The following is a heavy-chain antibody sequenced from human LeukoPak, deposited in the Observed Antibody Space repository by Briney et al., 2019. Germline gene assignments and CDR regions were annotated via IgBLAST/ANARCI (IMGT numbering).Heavy chain of an antibody. J-gene: IGHJ4*02. CDR2: IYYSGST. V-gene: IGHV4-59*12. CDR3: ARDTGPRGTLYYYDSSGDYFDY. Sequence: SETLSLTCTVSGGSISSYYWSWIRQPPGKGLEWIGYIYYSGSTNYNPSLKSRVTISVDTSKNQFSLKLSSVTAADTAVYYCARDTGPRGTLYYYDSSGDYFDYWGQGTLVTVSS. CDR1: GGSISSYY. D-gene: IGHD3-22*01.